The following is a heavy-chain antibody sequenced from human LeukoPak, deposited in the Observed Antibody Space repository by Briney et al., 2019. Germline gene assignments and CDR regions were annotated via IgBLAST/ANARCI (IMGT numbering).Heavy chain of an antibody. CDR2: IKSDGSFT. D-gene: IGHD1-26*01. CDR3: VRDNRSYNFDY. Sequence: GGSLRLSCTASGFAYSGYWMHWVRQAPGKGLVWVSCIKSDGSFTSIADSAKGRFTISRDNAKNTVYLQMNSLRAEDTAVYYCVRDNRSYNFDYWGQGTLVTVSS. J-gene: IGHJ4*02. CDR1: GFAYSGYW. V-gene: IGHV3-74*01.